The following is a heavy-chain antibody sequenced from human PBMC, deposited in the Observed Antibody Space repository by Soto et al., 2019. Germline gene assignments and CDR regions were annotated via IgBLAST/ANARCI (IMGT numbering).Heavy chain of an antibody. J-gene: IGHJ4*02. CDR1: GFTVSSNY. CDR2: IYSGGST. D-gene: IGHD3-9*01. CDR3: ARGFLYDILTGYLFDY. Sequence: GGSLRLSCAASGFTVSSNYMSWVRQAPGKGLGWVSVIYSGGSTYYADSVKGRFTISRDNSKNTLYLQMNSLRAEDTAVYYCARGFLYDILTGYLFDYWGQGTLVTVSS. V-gene: IGHV3-66*01.